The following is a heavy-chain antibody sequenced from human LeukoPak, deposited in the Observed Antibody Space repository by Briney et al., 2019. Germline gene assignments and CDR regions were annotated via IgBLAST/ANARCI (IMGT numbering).Heavy chain of an antibody. CDR3: ARHPYSYGPYYFDY. CDR1: GGSISSSSYY. Sequence: PSETLSLTCTVSGGSISSSSYYWGWIRQPPGKGLEWIGSIYYSGSTYYNPSLKSRVTISVDTSKNQFSLKPSSVTAADTAVYYCARHPYSYGPYYFDYWGQGTLVTVSS. V-gene: IGHV4-39*01. D-gene: IGHD5-18*01. J-gene: IGHJ4*02. CDR2: IYYSGST.